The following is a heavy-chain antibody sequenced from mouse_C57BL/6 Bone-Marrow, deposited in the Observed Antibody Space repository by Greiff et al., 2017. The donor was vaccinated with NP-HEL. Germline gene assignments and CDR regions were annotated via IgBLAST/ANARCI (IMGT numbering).Heavy chain of an antibody. J-gene: IGHJ4*01. V-gene: IGHV1-69*01. Sequence: LQQPGAELVMPGASVKLSCKASGYTFTSYWMHWVKQRPGQGLEWIGEIDPSDSYTNYNQKFKGKSTLTVDKSSSTAYMQLSSLTSEDSAVYYCARELSYAMDYWGQGTSVTVSS. CDR3: ARELSYAMDY. CDR1: GYTFTSYW. CDR2: IDPSDSYT.